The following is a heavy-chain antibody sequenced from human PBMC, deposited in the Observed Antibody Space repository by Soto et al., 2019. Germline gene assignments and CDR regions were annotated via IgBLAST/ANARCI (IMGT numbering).Heavy chain of an antibody. Sequence: EVQLVESGGGLVQPGGSLRLSCVASGFTFSRYEMNWVRQAPGKGLEWVSYISSRATGIFYADSVKGRFTISRDDANNSLFLQMNSLRAEDTAVYYCARRRAYSGYEEGYYFDFWGQGTLVTVSS. D-gene: IGHD5-12*01. CDR1: GFTFSRYE. CDR3: ARRRAYSGYEEGYYFDF. CDR2: ISSRATGI. V-gene: IGHV3-48*03. J-gene: IGHJ4*02.